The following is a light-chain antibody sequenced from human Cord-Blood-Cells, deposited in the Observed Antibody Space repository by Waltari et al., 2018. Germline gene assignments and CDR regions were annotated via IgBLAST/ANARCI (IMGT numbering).Light chain of an antibody. V-gene: IGLV2-23*01. CDR3: CSYAGSSTHVV. J-gene: IGLJ2*01. CDR2: EGS. CDR1: SSDVGSYNF. Sequence: QSALTQPASVSGSPGQSITISCTGTSSDVGSYNFVSWYQQPPGKAPKLMIYEGSKRPSGVSNRFSGSKSGNTASLTISGLQAEDEADYYCCSYAGSSTHVVFGGGTKLTVL.